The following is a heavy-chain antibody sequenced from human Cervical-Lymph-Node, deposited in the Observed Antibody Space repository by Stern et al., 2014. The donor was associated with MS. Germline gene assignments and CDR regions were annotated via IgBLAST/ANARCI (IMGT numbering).Heavy chain of an antibody. J-gene: IGHJ4*02. CDR2: IKPLFGTA. D-gene: IGHD6-13*01. Sequence: VQLVQSGAEVKRPESSVKVSCKASGGSLSTLDISWVRQAPGQGLEWVGEIKPLFGTANYAQKFKGRVTITAEESTSTVYMELSSLKSEDTAIYFCARHQAGIAANWGQGTLVTVTS. CDR3: ARHQAGIAAN. V-gene: IGHV1-69*01. CDR1: GGSLSTLD.